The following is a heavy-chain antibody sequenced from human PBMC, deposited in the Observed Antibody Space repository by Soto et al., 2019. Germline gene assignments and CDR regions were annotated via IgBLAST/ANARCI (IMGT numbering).Heavy chain of an antibody. D-gene: IGHD3-10*01. Sequence: EVQLLESGGGLVQPGGFLRLSCAASGFTFNNYALSWVRQAPGKGLEWVSGISGSGGGAYNADRVKGRFTISRDNSKNTLYLQMNSLRAEDTAVYYCAKSRGSGTYYNPFDAFDIWGQGTKVTVSS. J-gene: IGHJ3*02. CDR2: ISGSGGGA. CDR3: AKSRGSGTYYNPFDAFDI. CDR1: GFTFNNYA. V-gene: IGHV3-23*01.